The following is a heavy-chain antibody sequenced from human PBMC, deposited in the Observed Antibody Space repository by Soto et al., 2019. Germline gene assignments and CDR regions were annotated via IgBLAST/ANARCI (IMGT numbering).Heavy chain of an antibody. Sequence: ASVKVSCKASGYTFTGYYMHWVRQAPGQGLEWMGWINPNSGGTNYAQKFQGRVTMTRDTSISTAYMELSRLRSDDTAVYYCARGRQLYDYVWGSYRDHFDYWGQGTLVTVSA. J-gene: IGHJ4*02. V-gene: IGHV1-2*02. D-gene: IGHD3-16*02. CDR1: GYTFTGYY. CDR3: ARGRQLYDYVWGSYRDHFDY. CDR2: INPNSGGT.